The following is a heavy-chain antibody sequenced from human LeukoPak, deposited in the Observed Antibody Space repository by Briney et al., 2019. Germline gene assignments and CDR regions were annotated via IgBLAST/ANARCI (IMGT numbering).Heavy chain of an antibody. J-gene: IGHJ4*02. CDR2: ISYDGSDK. CDR3: ARESYGEEDN. V-gene: IGHV3-30*03. D-gene: IGHD4-17*01. CDR1: GFTFSTYD. Sequence: PGGSLRLSCAASGFTFSTYDMHWVRQAPGKGLEWVAIISYDGSDKYYADSVKGRFTISRDNSKNTLYLQMNSLRAEDTAVYYCARESYGEEDNWGQGTLVTVSS.